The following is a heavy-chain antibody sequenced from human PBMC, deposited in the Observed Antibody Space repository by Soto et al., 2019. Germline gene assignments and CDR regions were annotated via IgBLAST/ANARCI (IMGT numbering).Heavy chain of an antibody. CDR3: AKEIITSACALEYMCDY. D-gene: IGHD3-10*01. CDR2: IGGSGDSA. J-gene: IGHJ4*02. Sequence: EVQLLESGGGLVQPGGSLRLSCVASGFTFSSHAMSWVRQAPGKGLEWGSGIGGSGDSAFYADSVKGRFTVSRVNTKNTQYLQLNILRVEDTAVYYCAKEIITSACALEYMCDYWGQGTMFAVSS. CDR1: GFTFSSHA. V-gene: IGHV3-23*01.